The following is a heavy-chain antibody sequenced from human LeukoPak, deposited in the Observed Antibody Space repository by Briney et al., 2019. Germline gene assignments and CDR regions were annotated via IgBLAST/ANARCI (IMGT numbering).Heavy chain of an antibody. CDR2: INPKSGAT. V-gene: IGHV1-2*02. Sequence: GASVKVSCKASGYTFTGNYIHWVRQPPGQGLEWMGGINPKSGATNYAPNFQGRVTMTRDTSITTAYVELSSLRSDDTAVYYCARERGSLGYYYGMDIWGQGTTVTVSS. D-gene: IGHD3-16*01. CDR3: ARERGSLGYYYGMDI. CDR1: GYTFTGNY. J-gene: IGHJ6*02.